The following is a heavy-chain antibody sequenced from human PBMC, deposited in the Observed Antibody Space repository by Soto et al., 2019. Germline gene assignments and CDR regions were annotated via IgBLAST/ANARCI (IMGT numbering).Heavy chain of an antibody. J-gene: IGHJ6*02. Sequence: GGSLRLSCAASGFTFSNAWMNWVRQAPGKGLEWVGRIKSKTDGGTTDYAAPVKGRFTISRDDSKNTLYLQMNSLKTEDTAVYYCTTVLEDIVLFPSSKYYYYGMDFWGQGTTVTVSS. V-gene: IGHV3-15*07. CDR2: IKSKTDGGTT. D-gene: IGHD2-2*01. CDR3: TTVLEDIVLFPSSKYYYYGMDF. CDR1: GFTFSNAW.